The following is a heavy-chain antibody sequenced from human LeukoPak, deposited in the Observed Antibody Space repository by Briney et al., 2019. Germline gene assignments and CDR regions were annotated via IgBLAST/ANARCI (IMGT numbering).Heavy chain of an antibody. J-gene: IGHJ6*02. CDR3: ARAFGTVCYYYYGMDV. V-gene: IGHV3-48*03. CDR2: ISSSGSTI. Sequence: GGSLRLSCAASGFTFSSYEMNWVRQAPGKGLEWVSYISSSGSTIYYADSVRGRFTISRDNAKNSLYLQLNSLRAEDTAVYYCARAFGTVCYYYYGMDVWGQGTPVTVSS. D-gene: IGHD3-3*01. CDR1: GFTFSSYE.